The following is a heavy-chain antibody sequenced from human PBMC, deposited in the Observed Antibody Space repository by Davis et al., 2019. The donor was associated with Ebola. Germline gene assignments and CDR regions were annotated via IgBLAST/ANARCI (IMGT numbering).Heavy chain of an antibody. D-gene: IGHD6-13*01. CDR1: VITFSSYA. CDR3: AKDPLGYTPENDY. CDR2: IRFDGSSK. J-gene: IGHJ4*02. Sequence: GGSLRLSCADSVITFSSYAMTWVRQPPGKGLEWVGFIRFDGSSKHHIDSVKGRFTISRDNSKNTLYLQMNSLRGDDTAVYFCAKDPLGYTPENDYWGQGTLVTVSS. V-gene: IGHV3-30*02.